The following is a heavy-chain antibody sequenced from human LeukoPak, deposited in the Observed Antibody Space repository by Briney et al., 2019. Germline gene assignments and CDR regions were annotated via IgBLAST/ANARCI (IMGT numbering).Heavy chain of an antibody. V-gene: IGHV4-34*01. CDR1: GFTFSSYW. CDR2: INHSGST. J-gene: IGHJ4*02. D-gene: IGHD5-12*01. Sequence: GSLRLSCAASGFTFSSYWMHWIRQPPGKGLEWIGEINHSGSTNYNPSLKSRVTISVDTSKNQFSLKLSSVTAADTAVYYCARELRVATIFDYWGQGTLVTVSS. CDR3: ARELRVATIFDY.